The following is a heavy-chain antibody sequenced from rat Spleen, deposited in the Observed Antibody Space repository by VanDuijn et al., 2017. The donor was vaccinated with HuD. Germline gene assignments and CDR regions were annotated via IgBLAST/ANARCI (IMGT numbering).Heavy chain of an antibody. D-gene: IGHD1-12*03. Sequence: EVQLVESGGGLVQPGRSMKLSCAASGFTFSNSDMAWVRQAPTKGLEWVESISYDDSGTYYRDSVKGRFTISRDTATTTLYLQMDSLRSEDTATYYCTTYYDGYYRVMDAWGQGASVTVSS. CDR1: GFTFSNSD. CDR3: TTYYDGYYRVMDA. CDR2: ISYDDSGT. V-gene: IGHV5-20*01. J-gene: IGHJ4*01.